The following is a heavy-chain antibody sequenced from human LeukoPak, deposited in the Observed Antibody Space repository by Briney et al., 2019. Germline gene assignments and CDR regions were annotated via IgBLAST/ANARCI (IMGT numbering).Heavy chain of an antibody. CDR1: GYTFTSYG. CDR2: ISAYNGNT. D-gene: IGHD6-6*01. Sequence: ASVKVSCKASGYTFTSYGISWVRQAPGQGLEWMGWISAYNGNTNYAQKLQGRVTMTTDTSTSIAYMELRSLRSDDTAVYYCARGSSSSYYYYYYMDVWGKGTTVTVSS. CDR3: ARGSSSSYYYYYYMDV. J-gene: IGHJ6*03. V-gene: IGHV1-18*01.